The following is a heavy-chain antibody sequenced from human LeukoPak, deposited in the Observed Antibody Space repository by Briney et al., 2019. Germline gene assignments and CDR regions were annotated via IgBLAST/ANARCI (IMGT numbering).Heavy chain of an antibody. J-gene: IGHJ6*04. CDR2: NNHSGST. D-gene: IGHD3-3*01. CDR3: ARSAPPPYYDFWSGYPV. CDR1: GGSFSGYY. Sequence: PSETLSLTCAVYGGSFSGYYWSWIRQPPGKGLEWIGENNHSGSTNYNPSLKSRVTISVDTSKNQFSLKLSSVTAADTAVYYCARSAPPPYYDFWSGYPVWGKGTTVTVSS. V-gene: IGHV4-34*01.